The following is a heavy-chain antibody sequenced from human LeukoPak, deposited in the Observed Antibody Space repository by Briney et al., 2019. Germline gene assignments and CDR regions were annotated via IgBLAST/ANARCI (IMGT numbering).Heavy chain of an antibody. Sequence: SQTLSLTCAISGDSFSSNSAAWNWLRQSPSRGLEWLGRTYYRSKWYNDYAVSVKSQITINPDTSKNQFSLQLNSVTPEDTAVYYCARGTPSSGWYTFDYWGQGTLVTVSS. CDR2: TYYRSKWYN. CDR1: GDSFSSNSAA. D-gene: IGHD6-19*01. J-gene: IGHJ4*02. CDR3: ARGTPSSGWYTFDY. V-gene: IGHV6-1*01.